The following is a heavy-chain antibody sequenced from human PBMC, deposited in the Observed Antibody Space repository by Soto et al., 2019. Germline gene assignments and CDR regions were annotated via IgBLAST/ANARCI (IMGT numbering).Heavy chain of an antibody. CDR2: ISYDGSNK. CDR3: AKRYKEGWLDY. J-gene: IGHJ4*02. CDR1: GFTFSSYG. D-gene: IGHD1-20*01. V-gene: IGHV3-30*18. Sequence: SGGSLRLSCAASGFTFSSYGMHWVRQAPGKGLEWVAVISYDGSNKYYADSVKGRFTISRDNSKNTLYLQMNSLRAEDTAVYYCAKRYKEGWLDYWGQGTLVTVSS.